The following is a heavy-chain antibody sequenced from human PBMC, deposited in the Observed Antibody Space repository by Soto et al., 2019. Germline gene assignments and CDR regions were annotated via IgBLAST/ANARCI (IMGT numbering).Heavy chain of an antibody. V-gene: IGHV4-4*02. CDR3: VRDSGNGWKDY. J-gene: IGHJ4*02. Sequence: PSETLSLTCAVSGGSISSSNWWSWVRQPPGKGLEWIGEIDHSGSTNYNPSLKSRFTMSVDKPKNQFSLKLSSVTAADTAVYYCVRDSGNGWKDYWGQGTLVTVSS. CDR1: GGSISSSNW. D-gene: IGHD6-19*01. CDR2: IDHSGST.